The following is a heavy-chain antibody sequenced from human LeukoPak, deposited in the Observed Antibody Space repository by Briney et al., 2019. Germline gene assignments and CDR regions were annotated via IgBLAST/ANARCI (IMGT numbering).Heavy chain of an antibody. J-gene: IGHJ4*02. CDR1: GFTFSSYA. CDR3: AKDRGSGWYEFDY. D-gene: IGHD6-19*01. CDR2: ISGSGSGT. Sequence: GGSLRLSCAASGFTFSSYAMSWVRQAPGKGLEWVSAISGSGSGTYYADSVKGRFTISRDNSKTTLYLQMNSLRAEDTAVYYCAKDRGSGWYEFDYWGQGTLVTVSS. V-gene: IGHV3-23*01.